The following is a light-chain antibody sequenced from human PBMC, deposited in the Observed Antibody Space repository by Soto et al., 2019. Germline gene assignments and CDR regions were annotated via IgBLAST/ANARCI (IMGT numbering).Light chain of an antibody. J-gene: IGKJ4*01. CDR2: DSS. V-gene: IGKV1-33*01. CDR1: QDINHY. Sequence: DIQMTQSPSSLSASVGDRVTISCQASQDINHYLNWYHQKPGKAPNLLIYDSSNLETGVPSRFSGSGSGTHFSLTISSLQPDDIGTYYCQQYRHLPLTFGGGTSLEIK. CDR3: QQYRHLPLT.